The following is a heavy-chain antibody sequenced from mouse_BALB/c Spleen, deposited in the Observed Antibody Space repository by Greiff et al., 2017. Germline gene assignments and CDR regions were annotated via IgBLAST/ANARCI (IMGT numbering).Heavy chain of an antibody. Sequence: EVMLQQSGPELVKPGASVKISCKASGYTFTDYNMHWVKQSHGKSLEWIGYIYPYNGGTGYNQKFKSKATLTVDNSSSTAYMELRSLTSEDSAVYYCATSTMITGFAYWGQGTLVTVSA. CDR3: ATSTMITGFAY. J-gene: IGHJ3*01. CDR1: GYTFTDYN. CDR2: IYPYNGGT. V-gene: IGHV1S29*02. D-gene: IGHD2-4*01.